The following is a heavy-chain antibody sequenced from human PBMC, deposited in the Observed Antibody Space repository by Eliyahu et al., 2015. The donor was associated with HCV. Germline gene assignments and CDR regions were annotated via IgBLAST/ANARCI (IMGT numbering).Heavy chain of an antibody. J-gene: IGHJ4*02. CDR2: IDPKDGEA. CDR3: ATLLGDY. CDR1: GYDFSDDY. V-gene: IGHV1-69-2*01. Sequence: EVHLVQSGAXVKKPGXTVKISCKVSGYDFSDDYIHWXRQAPGKGPXXVGLIDPKDGEALYAEKFLGRVTITADTSTDTSHMELSSLRSEDTAVYYCATLLGDYWGQGSLVTVSS.